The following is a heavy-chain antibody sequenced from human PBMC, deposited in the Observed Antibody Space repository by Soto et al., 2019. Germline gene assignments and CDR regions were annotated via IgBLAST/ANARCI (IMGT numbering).Heavy chain of an antibody. CDR3: ATSRAALRFGYYYYMDV. CDR1: GYSFTSYW. D-gene: IGHD6-6*01. J-gene: IGHJ6*03. Sequence: GESLKISCKGSGYSFTSYWIGWVRQMPGRGLEWMGIIYPGDSDTRYSPSFQGQVTISADKSISTAYLQWSSLKASDTAMYYCATSRAALRFGYYYYMDVWGKGTTVTVSS. V-gene: IGHV5-51*01. CDR2: IYPGDSDT.